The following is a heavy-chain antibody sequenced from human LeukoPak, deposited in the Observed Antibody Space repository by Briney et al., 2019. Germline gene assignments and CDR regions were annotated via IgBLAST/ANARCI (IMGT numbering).Heavy chain of an antibody. J-gene: IGHJ4*02. CDR1: GGSFSGYY. CDR2: INHSGST. V-gene: IGHV4-34*01. D-gene: IGHD7-27*01. CDR3: ASWVGNRGIYPPSHY. Sequence: SETLSLTCAVYGGSFSGYYWSWIRQPPGKGLEWIGEINHSGSTNYNPSLKSRVTISVDTSKNQFSLKLSSVTAADTAVYYCASWVGNRGIYPPSHYWGQGTLVTVSS.